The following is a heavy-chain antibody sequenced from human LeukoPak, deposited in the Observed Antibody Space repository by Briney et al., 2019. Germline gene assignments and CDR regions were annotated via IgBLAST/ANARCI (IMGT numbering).Heavy chain of an antibody. J-gene: IGHJ5*02. CDR2: INTDGSST. CDR1: GFTFSSYW. V-gene: IGHV3-74*01. D-gene: IGHD1-14*01. Sequence: PGGSLRLSCAASGFTFSSYWMHWVRQAPGKGLVWVSRINTDGSSTSYADSVKGRFTISRDNAKNTVYLQMNSLRAEDTAVYYCARERRSYGLTGLDWFDPWGQGTLVTVSS. CDR3: ARERRSYGLTGLDWFDP.